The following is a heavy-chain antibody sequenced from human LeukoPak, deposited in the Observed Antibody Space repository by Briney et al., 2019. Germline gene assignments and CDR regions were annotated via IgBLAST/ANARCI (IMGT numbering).Heavy chain of an antibody. D-gene: IGHD6-13*01. V-gene: IGHV1-46*01. J-gene: IGHJ3*02. CDR1: GYTFTSYY. CDR3: ASRGQIAAAGTDAFDI. CDR2: INPSGGST. Sequence: ASVKVSCKASGYTFTSYYMHWVRQAPGQGLEWMGIINPSGGSTSYAQKFQGRVTITADKSTSTAYMELSSLRSEDTAVYYCASRGQIAAAGTDAFDIWGQGTMVTVSS.